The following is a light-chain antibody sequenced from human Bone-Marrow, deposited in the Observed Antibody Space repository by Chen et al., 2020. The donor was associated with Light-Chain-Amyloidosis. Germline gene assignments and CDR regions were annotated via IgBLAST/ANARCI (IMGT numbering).Light chain of an antibody. CDR3: QVWDRSSDRPV. Sequence: SYVLTQPSSVSVAPGQTATIACGGNNIGSTSVHWYQQTPGQAPLLVVYDDSDRPSGIPERLSGCKSGNTATLTISRVEAGDEAEYYCQVWDRSSDRPVFGGGTKLTVL. CDR1: NIGSTS. J-gene: IGLJ3*02. V-gene: IGLV3-21*02. CDR2: DDS.